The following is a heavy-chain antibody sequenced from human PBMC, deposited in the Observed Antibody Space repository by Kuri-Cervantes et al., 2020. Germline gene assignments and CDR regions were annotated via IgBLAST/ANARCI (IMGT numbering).Heavy chain of an antibody. D-gene: IGHD4-17*01. CDR1: GYTFTNSD. V-gene: IGHV1-8*02. Sequence: ASVKVSCKASGYTFTNSDINWVRQATGQGLEWMGWMNPNSGNTGYAQKFQGRVTMTRNTSISTAYMELSSLGSDDTAVYYCTRRATVTTTSDYWGQGTLVTVSS. CDR3: TRRATVTTTSDY. CDR2: MNPNSGNT. J-gene: IGHJ4*02.